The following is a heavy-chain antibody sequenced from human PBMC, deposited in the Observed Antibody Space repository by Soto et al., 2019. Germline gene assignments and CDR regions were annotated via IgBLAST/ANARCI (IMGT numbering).Heavy chain of an antibody. CDR3: ARDHSDDYISWYFDL. CDR1: RFTFSTYA. Sequence: QVQLVESGGGVVQPGRSLRLSCATSRFTFSTYAMHWVRQAPGKGLDWVAVISSDGSPKYYAGSVKGRFTISRDNSQNTLYLQMNSLRAEDTAVYYCARDHSDDYISWYFDLWGRGTLVTVSS. V-gene: IGHV3-30-3*01. CDR2: ISSDGSPK. D-gene: IGHD4-17*01. J-gene: IGHJ2*01.